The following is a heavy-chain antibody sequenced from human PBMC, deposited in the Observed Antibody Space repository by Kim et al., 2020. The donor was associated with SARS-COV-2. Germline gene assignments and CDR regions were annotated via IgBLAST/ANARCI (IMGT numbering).Heavy chain of an antibody. D-gene: IGHD3-9*01. CDR2: ISGSGGST. CDR1: GFTFSSYA. CDR3: AKSPYYDILTGWLPSYYFDY. V-gene: IGHV3-23*01. Sequence: GGSLRLSYAASGFTFSSYAMSWVRQAPGKGLEWVSAISGSGGSTYYADSVKGRFTISRDNSKNTLYLQMNSLRAEDTAVYYCAKSPYYDILTGWLPSYYFDYWGQGTLVTVSS. J-gene: IGHJ4*02.